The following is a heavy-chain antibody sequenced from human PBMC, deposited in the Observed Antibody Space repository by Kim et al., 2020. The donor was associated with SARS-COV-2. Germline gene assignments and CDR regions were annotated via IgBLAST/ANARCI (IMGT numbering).Heavy chain of an antibody. CDR1: GGSFSGYY. D-gene: IGHD6-19*01. Sequence: SETLSLTCAVYGGSFSGYYWSWIRQPPGKGLEWIGEINHSGSTNYNPSLKSRVTISVDTSKNQFSLKLSSVTAADTAVYYCARGAWGQWLPTYYYYGMDVWGQGTTVTVSS. CDR2: INHSGST. J-gene: IGHJ6*02. V-gene: IGHV4-34*01. CDR3: ARGAWGQWLPTYYYYGMDV.